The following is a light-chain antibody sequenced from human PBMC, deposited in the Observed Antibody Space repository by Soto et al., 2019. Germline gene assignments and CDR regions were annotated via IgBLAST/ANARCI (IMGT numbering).Light chain of an antibody. CDR1: QSIRSER. Sequence: EIVLTQSPATPSLSPGDRATLSCRASQSIRSERLAWYQQKPGQAPRLVIFDASNRASGMPERFSGSGSGTDFTLTIARLEPEDFAVYYCQEYDGAPITFGLGTRLENK. CDR2: DAS. J-gene: IGKJ5*01. CDR3: QEYDGAPIT. V-gene: IGKV3-20*01.